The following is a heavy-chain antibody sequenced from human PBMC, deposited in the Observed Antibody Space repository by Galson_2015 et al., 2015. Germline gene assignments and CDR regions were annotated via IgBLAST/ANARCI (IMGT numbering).Heavy chain of an antibody. J-gene: IGHJ6*03. CDR2: IYYSGST. D-gene: IGHD2-2*01. V-gene: IGHV4-59*01. Sequence: ETLSLTCTVSGYSISTYYWSWIRQPPGKGLEWIGYIYYSGSTNYNPSLKSRVTISVDTSKNQFSLKLTSVTAADTAVYYCATSASNMPYYMDVWGKGTTVTVSS. CDR3: ATSASNMPYYMDV. CDR1: GYSISTYY.